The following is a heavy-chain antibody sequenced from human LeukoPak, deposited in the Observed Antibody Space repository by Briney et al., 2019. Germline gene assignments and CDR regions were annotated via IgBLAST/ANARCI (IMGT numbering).Heavy chain of an antibody. CDR2: INAGNGDT. CDR1: GYTFSGYA. D-gene: IGHD2-15*01. CDR3: ARGTGCTGGSCSYYGMDV. Sequence: GASVKVSCKGSGYTFSGYAMHWVRQAPGQRLEWMGWINAGNGDTKYSQKFQGRVTITRDTSATTAYMELSSLRSEDTAVYYCARGTGCTGGSCSYYGMDVWGQGTTVTVSS. V-gene: IGHV1-3*01. J-gene: IGHJ6*02.